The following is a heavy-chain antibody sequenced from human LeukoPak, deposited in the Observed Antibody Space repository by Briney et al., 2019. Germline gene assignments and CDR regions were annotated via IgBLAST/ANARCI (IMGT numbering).Heavy chain of an antibody. CDR3: ARDAGGYDL. CDR1: GFTFSSRW. Sequence: GGSLRLSCTASGFTFSSRWMSWLRQVPGKGLEWVANIKEDGSADYYVDSVKGRFTISKDNAKNSLYLQMNSLRVDDTAVYYCARDAGGYDLWGQGTLVTVSS. CDR2: IKEDGSAD. D-gene: IGHD5-12*01. J-gene: IGHJ4*02. V-gene: IGHV3-7*01.